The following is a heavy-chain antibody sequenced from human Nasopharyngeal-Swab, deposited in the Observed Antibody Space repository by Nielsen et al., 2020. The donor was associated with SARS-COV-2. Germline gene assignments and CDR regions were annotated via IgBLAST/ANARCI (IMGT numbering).Heavy chain of an antibody. D-gene: IGHD2-2*01. V-gene: IGHV1-3*01. CDR2: INAGSGQT. J-gene: IGHJ6*03. CDR1: GYTFGHYA. Sequence: VKVSCKASGYTFGHYAIQWVRQAPGQRREWMGWINAGSGQTRYSQTFQDRVTITRDTSASTVYMELSSLRPEDTAVYYCARERELQSHQYYYYMDVWGKGTTVAVSS. CDR3: ARERELQSHQYYYYMDV.